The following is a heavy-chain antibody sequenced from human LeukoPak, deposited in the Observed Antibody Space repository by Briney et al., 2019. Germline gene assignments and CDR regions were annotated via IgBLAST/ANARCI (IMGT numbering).Heavy chain of an antibody. CDR2: IRYDGSNK. J-gene: IGHJ3*02. D-gene: IGHD3-22*01. Sequence: GGSLRLSCAASGFTFSSYGMHWVRQAPGKGLEWVAFIRYDGSNKYYADSVKGRFTISRDNSKNTLYLQMNSLRAEDTAVYYCAKDFGGYYYDSSGPDIWGQGTMVTVSS. CDR1: GFTFSSYG. V-gene: IGHV3-30*02. CDR3: AKDFGGYYYDSSGPDI.